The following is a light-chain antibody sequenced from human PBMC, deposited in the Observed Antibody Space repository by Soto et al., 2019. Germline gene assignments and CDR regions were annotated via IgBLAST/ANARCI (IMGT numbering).Light chain of an antibody. V-gene: IGLV2-14*01. CDR1: SSDGGGYNY. CDR2: EGS. Sequence: QSVLAQPASGSGSPGQSITISCTGTSSDGGGYNYVSWYRQHPGKTPKLRSCEGSDRPSGVSNRFSGSKSGNSASLTLSRLQAADEADYYCSSYTSRSTLNVFGTETQVPVL. CDR3: SSYTSRSTLNV. J-gene: IGLJ1*01.